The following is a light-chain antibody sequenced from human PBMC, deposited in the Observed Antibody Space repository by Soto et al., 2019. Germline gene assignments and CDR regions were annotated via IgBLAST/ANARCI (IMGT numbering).Light chain of an antibody. CDR2: RAS. J-gene: IGKJ1*01. CDR1: QNIYSN. CDR3: LQYHNLWA. Sequence: EIVMPQSLATLSVSPGERATLSCRASQNIYSNVAWYQQRPGQAPRLLIYRASTRATGIPARFSGSGSGTEFTLTISSLQSEDFTVYSCLQYHNLWAFGQGTKVDIK. V-gene: IGKV3-15*01.